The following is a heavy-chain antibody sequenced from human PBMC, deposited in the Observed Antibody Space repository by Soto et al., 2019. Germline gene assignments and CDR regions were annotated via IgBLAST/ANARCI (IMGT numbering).Heavy chain of an antibody. V-gene: IGHV3-30*03. CDR1: GFTFSSYA. CDR2: ISIRGGDE. CDR3: ARGTIVARHHLDY. D-gene: IGHD6-6*01. Sequence: GGSLRLSCAASGFTFSSYAMHWARQAPGKGLEWVTVISIRGGDEYYAESVRGRFTISRDDSKNTLYLQMDSLRVEDTAVYYCARGTIVARHHLDYGGQGTLVTVSS. J-gene: IGHJ4*02.